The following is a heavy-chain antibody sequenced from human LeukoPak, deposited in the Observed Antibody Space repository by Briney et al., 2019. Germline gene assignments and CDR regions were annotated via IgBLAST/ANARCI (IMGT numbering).Heavy chain of an antibody. J-gene: IGHJ4*02. V-gene: IGHV4-39*01. Sequence: SETLSLTCTVSGGSIRSSSNYWGWIRQTSGKGLEGIGNIYYSGSTYYNPSLKSRVTISVDTSKNQFSRKLASGTAAATAVNSRARHASVSVNGPRPHDSWGQGSLVTVSS. CDR1: GGSIRSSSNY. CDR2: IYYSGST. D-gene: IGHD2-8*01. CDR3: ARHASVSVNGPRPHDS.